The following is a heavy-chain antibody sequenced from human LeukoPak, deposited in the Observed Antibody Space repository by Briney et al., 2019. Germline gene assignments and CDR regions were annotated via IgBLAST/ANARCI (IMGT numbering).Heavy chain of an antibody. Sequence: PSETLSLTCTVSGGSISSYYWSWIRQPPGKGLEWIGYIYYSGSTNYNPSLKNRVTISVDTSKNQFSLKLSSVTAADTAVYYCATRMTHRYAFDIWGQGTMVTVSS. J-gene: IGHJ3*02. D-gene: IGHD1-14*01. CDR2: IYYSGST. V-gene: IGHV4-59*01. CDR3: ATRMTHRYAFDI. CDR1: GGSISSYY.